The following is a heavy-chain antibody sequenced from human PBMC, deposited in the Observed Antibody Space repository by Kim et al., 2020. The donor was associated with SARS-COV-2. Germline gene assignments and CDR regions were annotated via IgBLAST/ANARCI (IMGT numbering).Heavy chain of an antibody. J-gene: IGHJ6*03. CDR2: ISSSGSTI. V-gene: IGHV3-48*03. CDR1: GFIFSTYE. Sequence: GGSLRLSCVASGFIFSTYEMNWVRQAPGKGLEWVSYISSSGSTIYYADSVKGRFTISRDNAKKSLYLQMNSLRAEDTAVYYCARNKPHMDVWGKGTTVTV. CDR3: ARNKPHMDV.